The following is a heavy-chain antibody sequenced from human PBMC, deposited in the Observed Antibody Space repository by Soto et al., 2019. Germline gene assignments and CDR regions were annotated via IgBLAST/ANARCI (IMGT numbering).Heavy chain of an antibody. CDR1: GFTLSSYA. CDR2: ISGSGGST. CDR3: AKDPYYY. V-gene: IGHV3-23*01. J-gene: IGHJ4*02. Sequence: GGGLSIXCATSGFTLSSYAMCWVRQAPGKGLEWVSAISGSGGSTYYADSVKGRFTISRDNSKNTLYLQMNSLRAEDTAVYYCAKDPYYYWGQGTLVTLSS. D-gene: IGHD2-21*01.